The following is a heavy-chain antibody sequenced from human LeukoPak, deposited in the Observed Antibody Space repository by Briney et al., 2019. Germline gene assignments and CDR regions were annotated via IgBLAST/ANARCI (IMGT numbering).Heavy chain of an antibody. Sequence: GGSLRLSCAASGFTFNTYSMNWVRQAPGKGLEWVSSISVDSNYLYYVDSLRRRFTVSRDNTKSSLYLQMNSLRAEDTAVYYCVRVRCSGGGCYQRNDGLEIWGQGTMVTVSS. CDR3: VRVRCSGGGCYQRNDGLEI. J-gene: IGHJ3*02. D-gene: IGHD2-15*01. CDR1: GFTFNTYS. V-gene: IGHV3-21*01. CDR2: ISVDSNYL.